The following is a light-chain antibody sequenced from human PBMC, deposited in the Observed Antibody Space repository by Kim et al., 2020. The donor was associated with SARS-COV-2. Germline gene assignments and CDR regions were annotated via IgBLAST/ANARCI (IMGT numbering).Light chain of an antibody. Sequence: SITSSCTGTSSDIGGYNFISWYQQHPGEAPKLMIYDVSNRPSGVSNRFSGSKSGNTASLTISGLQAEDEADYYCSSYTSSSALYVFGTGTKVTVL. V-gene: IGLV2-14*03. CDR1: SSDIGGYNF. CDR2: DVS. CDR3: SSYTSSSALYV. J-gene: IGLJ1*01.